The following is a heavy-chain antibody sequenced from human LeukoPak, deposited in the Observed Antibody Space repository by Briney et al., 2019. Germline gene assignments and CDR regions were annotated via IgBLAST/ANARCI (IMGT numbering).Heavy chain of an antibody. D-gene: IGHD3-22*01. V-gene: IGHV3-23*01. CDR3: ARDPGRYDSSGYIDY. J-gene: IGHJ4*02. CDR1: GFTFSANA. CDR2: IYDGGSNT. Sequence: GGSLRLSCGASGFTFSANALSWVRQAPGKGLEWVSTIYDGGSNTNYADSVKGRFTISRDNSKNTLYLQMNSLRAEDTAVYYCARDPGRYDSSGYIDYWGQGTLVTVSS.